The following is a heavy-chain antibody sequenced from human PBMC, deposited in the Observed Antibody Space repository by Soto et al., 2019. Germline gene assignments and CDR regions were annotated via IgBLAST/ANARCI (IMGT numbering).Heavy chain of an antibody. CDR2: ISGSGGST. CDR1: GCPFSSYA. J-gene: IGHJ5*02. Sequence: GGSLRLSCAASGCPFSSYAMSWVSQAPGKGLEWVSAISGSGGSTYYADSVKGRFTISRDNSKNTLYLQMNSLRAEDTAVYYCAKAPGDILNWFDPWGHGTLVTVSS. D-gene: IGHD3-9*01. V-gene: IGHV3-23*01. CDR3: AKAPGDILNWFDP.